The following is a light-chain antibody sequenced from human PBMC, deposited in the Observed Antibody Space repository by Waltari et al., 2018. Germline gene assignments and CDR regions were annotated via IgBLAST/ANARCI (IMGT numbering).Light chain of an antibody. V-gene: IGLV2-14*03. CDR1: SSDIGGFEY. CDR2: DVN. CDR3: SSYSSRDTLV. Sequence: QSALTQPASVSGSPGQSITISCSGTSSDIGGFEYVDWYQQHPDKIPRLVIYDVNDRPSGVSNRFSGSKSGNTASLTISGLQAEDEADYYCSSYSSRDTLVFGGGTKVSVL. J-gene: IGLJ1*01.